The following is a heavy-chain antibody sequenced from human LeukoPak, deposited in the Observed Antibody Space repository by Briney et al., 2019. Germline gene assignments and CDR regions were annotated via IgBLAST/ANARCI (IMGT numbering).Heavy chain of an antibody. CDR3: TRYEYSSSADYYYGMDV. V-gene: IGHV3-73*01. D-gene: IGHD6-6*01. CDR2: IRSKANSYAT. Sequence: PGGSLRLSCAASGFTFSGSAMHWVRQASGKGLEWVGRIRSKANSYATAYAASVKGRFTISRDDSKNTAYLQMNSLKTEDTAVYYCTRYEYSSSADYYYGMDVWGQGTTVTVSS. CDR1: GFTFSGSA. J-gene: IGHJ6*02.